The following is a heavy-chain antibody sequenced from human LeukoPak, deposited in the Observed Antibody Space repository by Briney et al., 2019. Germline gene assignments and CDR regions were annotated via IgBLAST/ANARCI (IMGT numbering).Heavy chain of an antibody. Sequence: SGGSLRLSCTVSGFTLSSYEVSWIRQAPGRGLEWVSSIDYSGGSSYYADSVKGRFTISRDDSKNTLYLQLNSLRVEDTAVYYCARDKAVAGTLLDYWGQGTLVTVSS. CDR1: GFTLSSYE. CDR2: IDYSGGSS. CDR3: ARDKAVAGTLLDY. V-gene: IGHV3-23*01. D-gene: IGHD6-19*01. J-gene: IGHJ4*02.